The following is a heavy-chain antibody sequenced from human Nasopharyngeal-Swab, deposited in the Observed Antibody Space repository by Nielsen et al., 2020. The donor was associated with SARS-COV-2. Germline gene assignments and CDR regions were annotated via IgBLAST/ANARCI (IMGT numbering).Heavy chain of an antibody. CDR3: AGFTVVTPDDAFDI. Sequence: GAALQISCTGSGYSFTSYWIGWVRPMPGKGLEWVGIIYPGDSDTRYSTFFQGQVTIPADKSISTAYLQWSSLQASDTAMYFCAGFTVVTPDDAFDIWGQGTMVTVSS. J-gene: IGHJ3*02. V-gene: IGHV5-51*01. CDR1: GYSFTSYW. D-gene: IGHD4-23*01. CDR2: IYPGDSDT.